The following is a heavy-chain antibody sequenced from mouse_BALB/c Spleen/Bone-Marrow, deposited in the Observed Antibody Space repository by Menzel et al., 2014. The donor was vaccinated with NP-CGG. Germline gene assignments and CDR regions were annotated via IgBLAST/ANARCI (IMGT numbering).Heavy chain of an antibody. CDR1: GYTFSSYW. Sequence: VKLQESGAELMKPGASVKISCKATGYTFSSYWIEWVKQRPGHGLEWIGEILPGSGGTNYNEKFKGKATFTADTSSNTAYMQLNSLTSEDSAVYYCARSMDHWGQGTSVTVSS. CDR3: ARSMDH. CDR2: ILPGSGGT. J-gene: IGHJ4*01. V-gene: IGHV1-9*01.